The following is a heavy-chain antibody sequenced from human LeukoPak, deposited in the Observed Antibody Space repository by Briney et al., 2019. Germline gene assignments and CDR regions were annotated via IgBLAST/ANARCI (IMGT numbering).Heavy chain of an antibody. CDR2: ISGSGAYT. D-gene: IGHD3-9*01. V-gene: IGHV3-23*01. CDR1: GFTFSSSA. Sequence: GGSLRLSCAASGFTFSSSAMNWVRQAPGEGLEWVSTISGSGAYTYYAGSVKGRFTISRDSSKNTLYLQMNSLRAEDTALYYCVTNWSLDYWGRGTLVTVSS. J-gene: IGHJ4*02. CDR3: VTNWSLDY.